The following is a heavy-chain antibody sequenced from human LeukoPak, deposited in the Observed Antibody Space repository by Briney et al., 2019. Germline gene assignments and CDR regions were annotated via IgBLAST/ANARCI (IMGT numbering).Heavy chain of an antibody. Sequence: GGSLRLSCAASGFTFSSYSMNWVRQAPGKGLEWVSSISSSSSYIYYADSVKGRFTISRDNAKNSLYLQINSLRAEDTAVYYCASSFGVVIIDYWGQGTLVTVSS. CDR3: ASSFGVVIIDY. J-gene: IGHJ4*02. D-gene: IGHD3-3*01. V-gene: IGHV3-21*01. CDR1: GFTFSSYS. CDR2: ISSSSSYI.